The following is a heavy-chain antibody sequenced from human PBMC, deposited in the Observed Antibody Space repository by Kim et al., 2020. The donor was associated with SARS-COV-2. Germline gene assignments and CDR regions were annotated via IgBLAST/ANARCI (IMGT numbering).Heavy chain of an antibody. J-gene: IGHJ6*02. V-gene: IGHV3-11*01. D-gene: IGHD6-13*01. Sequence: GGSLRLSCAASGFTFSDYYMSCIRQAPGKGLEWVSYISSSGSTIYYADSVKGRFTISRDNAKNSLYLQMNSQRAEDTAVYYCARVLSPMSRYNYYHYYGMDVWGQGTTVTVSS. CDR1: GFTFSDYY. CDR2: ISSSGSTI. CDR3: ARVLSPMSRYNYYHYYGMDV.